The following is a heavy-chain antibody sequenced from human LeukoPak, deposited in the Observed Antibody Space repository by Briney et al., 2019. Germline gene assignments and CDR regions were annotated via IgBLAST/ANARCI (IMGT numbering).Heavy chain of an antibody. CDR3: ASAGGLRLGHLPFDY. D-gene: IGHD5-12*01. CDR1: GFTFSSYW. J-gene: IGHJ4*02. CDR2: IKQDGSEK. Sequence: DPGGSLRLSCAASGFTFSSYWMSWVRQAPGKGLEWVANIKQDGSEKYYVDSVKGRFTISRDNAKNSLYLQMNSLRAEDTAVYYCASAGGLRLGHLPFDYWGQGTLVTVSS. V-gene: IGHV3-7*01.